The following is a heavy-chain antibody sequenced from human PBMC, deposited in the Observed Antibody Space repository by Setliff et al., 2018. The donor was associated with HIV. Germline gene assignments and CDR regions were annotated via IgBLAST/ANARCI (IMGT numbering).Heavy chain of an antibody. J-gene: IGHJ6*03. CDR1: GGSISSSNYY. CDR2: FYYSGST. CDR3: ARVSPLTHYYYMDM. D-gene: IGHD7-27*01. Sequence: SETLSLTCAVSGGSISSSNYYWVWIRQPPGKELEWIGSFYYSGSTNYNPSLKSRVSMSVDTSKNQFYLHLSSVTAADTAVYYCARVSPLTHYYYMDMWGKGTTVTVSS. V-gene: IGHV4-39*07.